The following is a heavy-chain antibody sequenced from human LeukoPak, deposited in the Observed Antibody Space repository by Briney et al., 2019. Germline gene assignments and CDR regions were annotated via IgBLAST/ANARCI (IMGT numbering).Heavy chain of an antibody. V-gene: IGHV3-23*01. CDR3: AKDGRPFQPLVPYFDY. Sequence: GGSLRLSCAASGFTFTSYAMSWVRQAPGKGLEWVSSISDSGGSTYYADSVKGRFTISRDNSKNTLYLQMNSLRAEDTAVYYCAKDGRPFQPLVPYFDYWGQGTLVTVSS. CDR1: GFTFTSYA. J-gene: IGHJ4*02. D-gene: IGHD2-8*02. CDR2: ISDSGGST.